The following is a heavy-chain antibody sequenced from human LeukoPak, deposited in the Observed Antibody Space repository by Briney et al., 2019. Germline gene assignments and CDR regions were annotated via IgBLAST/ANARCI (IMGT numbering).Heavy chain of an antibody. D-gene: IGHD4-17*01. Sequence: SETLSLTCAVYGGSFSGYYWSWIRQPPGKGLEWIGEINHSGSTNYNPSLKSRVTISVDTSKNQFSLKLSSVTAADTAVYYCARAIYSKCDYAEVEAPDNWFDPWGQGTLVTVSS. CDR2: INHSGST. CDR3: ARAIYSKCDYAEVEAPDNWFDP. CDR1: GGSFSGYY. V-gene: IGHV4-34*01. J-gene: IGHJ5*02.